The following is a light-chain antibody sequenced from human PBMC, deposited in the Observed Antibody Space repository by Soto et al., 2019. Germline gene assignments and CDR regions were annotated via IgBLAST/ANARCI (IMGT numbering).Light chain of an antibody. V-gene: IGLV2-11*01. CDR3: CSYAGGYTYL. CDR1: GNAVGAYNS. CDR2: DVA. Sequence: QSVLTQPRSVSGSPGQSVTISCTGTGNAVGAYNSVSWYQQHPGRPHTLLIYDVARWPSGVPDRFSGSKSGNTASLTISGLQAEDEADYFCCSYAGGYTYLFGTGTKVTVL. J-gene: IGLJ1*01.